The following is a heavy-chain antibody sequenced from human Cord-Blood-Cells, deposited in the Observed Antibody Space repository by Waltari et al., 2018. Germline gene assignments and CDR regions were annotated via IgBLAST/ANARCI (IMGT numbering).Heavy chain of an antibody. Sequence: QVQLVQSGAEVKKPGSSVKVSCKASGGTFSSYAISWVRQAPGQGLEWMGGIIAIFGTANYAKKFQGRVTMTADESTSTAYVELSSLRSEDTAVYYCARDERVAAAGTSWGQGTLVTVSS. CDR3: ARDERVAAAGTS. CDR1: GGTFSSYA. V-gene: IGHV1-69*12. CDR2: IIAIFGTA. J-gene: IGHJ4*02. D-gene: IGHD6-13*01.